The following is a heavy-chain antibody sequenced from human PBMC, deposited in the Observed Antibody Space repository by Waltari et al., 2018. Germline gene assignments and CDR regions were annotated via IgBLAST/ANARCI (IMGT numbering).Heavy chain of an antibody. J-gene: IGHJ6*02. V-gene: IGHV3-30-3*01. CDR3: ARAVSGVVVAATPYYYGMDV. CDR2: ISYDGSNK. D-gene: IGHD2-15*01. CDR1: GFTFSSYA. Sequence: QVQLVESGGGVVQPGRSLRLSCAASGFTFSSYAMHWVRQAPGKGLEWVAVISYDGSNKYYADSVKGRFTISRDNSKNTLYLQMNSLRAEDTAVYYCARAVSGVVVAATPYYYGMDVWGQGTTVTVSS.